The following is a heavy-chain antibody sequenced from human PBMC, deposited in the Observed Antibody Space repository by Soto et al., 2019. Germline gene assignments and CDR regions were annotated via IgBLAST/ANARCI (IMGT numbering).Heavy chain of an antibody. D-gene: IGHD2-15*01. CDR1: GGSISTYY. CDR2: IHSTGST. CDR3: AIVGEFCTGGRCYSSWFDP. V-gene: IGHV4-59*12. J-gene: IGHJ5*02. Sequence: SETLSLTCTVSGGSISTYYWSWIRQPPGKGLEWIGFIHSTGSTDYNPSLKSRVTISVLTSKNQFSLKLSSVTAADTAVYYCAIVGEFCTGGRCYSSWFDPWGQGTLVTVSS.